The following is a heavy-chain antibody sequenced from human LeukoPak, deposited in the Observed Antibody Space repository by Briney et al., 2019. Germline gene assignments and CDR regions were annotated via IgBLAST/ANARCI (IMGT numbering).Heavy chain of an antibody. CDR2: FDPEDGET. Sequence: ASVKVSCKVSGYTLTELSMHWVRQAPGKGLEWMGGFDPEDGETIYAQKFQGRVTMTEDTSTDTAYMELSSLRSEDTAVYYYATGLPYYDILTGLDYWGQGTLVTVSS. V-gene: IGHV1-24*01. CDR3: ATGLPYYDILTGLDY. J-gene: IGHJ4*02. CDR1: GYTLTELS. D-gene: IGHD3-9*01.